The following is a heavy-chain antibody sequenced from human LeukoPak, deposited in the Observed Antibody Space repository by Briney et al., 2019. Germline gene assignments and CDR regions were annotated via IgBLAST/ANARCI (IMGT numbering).Heavy chain of an antibody. D-gene: IGHD3-10*01. CDR3: ARRSHRAGRAYFDY. CDR2: IYYSGST. CDR1: GGSISSYY. V-gene: IGHV4-59*08. Sequence: SETLSLTCTVSGGSISSYYWSWIRQPPGKGLEWIGYIYYSGSTNYNPSLKSRVTISVDTSKNQFSLKLGSVTAADTAVYYCARRSHRAGRAYFDYWGQGTLVTVSS. J-gene: IGHJ4*02.